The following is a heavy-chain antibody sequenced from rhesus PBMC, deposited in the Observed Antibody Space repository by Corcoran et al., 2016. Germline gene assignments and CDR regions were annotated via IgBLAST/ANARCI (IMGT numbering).Heavy chain of an antibody. CDR2: INTGGVST. D-gene: IGHD6-13*01. CDR3: AKDKAAGRGYNSLDV. Sequence: EVQLVESGGGLVQPGGSLRIPCTGSGLTFRSDYMYWVGQARGKGREWVSAINTGGVSTWYTDSVKGRFTISKENAKNTLYLQMDSLRAEDTAVYYCAKDKAAGRGYNSLDVWGRGVLVTVSS. J-gene: IGHJ5-2*02. CDR1: GLTFRSDY. V-gene: IGHV3-8*01.